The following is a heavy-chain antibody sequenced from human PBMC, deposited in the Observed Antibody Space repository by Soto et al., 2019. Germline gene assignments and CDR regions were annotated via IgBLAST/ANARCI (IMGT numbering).Heavy chain of an antibody. J-gene: IGHJ4*02. Sequence: QVQLQESGPGLVKPSGTLSLTCAVSSGSITSSNWWSWVRQTAGKGLEWIGEIYHSGSTNYNPSLKSRVTISVDMSKNQFSLKVTSVTAADTAVYYCARVTGTNLIDYWGQGTLVTVSS. CDR1: SGSITSSNW. CDR3: ARVTGTNLIDY. V-gene: IGHV4-4*02. CDR2: IYHSGST. D-gene: IGHD2-8*01.